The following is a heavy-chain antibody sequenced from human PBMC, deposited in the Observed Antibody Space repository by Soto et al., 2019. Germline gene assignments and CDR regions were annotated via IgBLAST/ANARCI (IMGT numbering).Heavy chain of an antibody. J-gene: IGHJ4*02. CDR2: INQRGAT. V-gene: IGHV4-34*01. D-gene: IGHD3-10*01. CDR3: ARGYYYASGSSFPY. CDR1: NGSFSKYY. Sequence: QLQQWGAGLLKPSETLSLTCAVYNGSFSKYYWNWIRQSPGKGLEWIGEINQRGATNYNTSLKSRVTISVDTSKNQFSLKLKSLTAADTTAYYCARGYYYASGSSFPYWGQGTLVTVSS.